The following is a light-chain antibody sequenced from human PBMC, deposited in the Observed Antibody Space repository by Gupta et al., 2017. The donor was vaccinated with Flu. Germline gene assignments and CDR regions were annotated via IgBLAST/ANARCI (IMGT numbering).Light chain of an antibody. J-gene: IGLJ3*02. CDR1: TSDVGRYDL. Sequence: QSALTQPASVSGPPGQSLTISCTGTTSDVGRYDLVSWYQHHPGRAPKVLIYEVTQRPAGVSNRFSGSRSGDTASLTISGLQAEDEADYYCCSYAGGSTVVFGGGTKLTVL. CDR2: EVT. V-gene: IGLV2-23*02. CDR3: CSYAGGSTVV.